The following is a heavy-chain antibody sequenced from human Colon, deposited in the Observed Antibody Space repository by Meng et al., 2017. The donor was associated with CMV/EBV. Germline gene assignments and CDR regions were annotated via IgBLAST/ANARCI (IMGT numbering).Heavy chain of an antibody. J-gene: IGHJ4*02. V-gene: IGHV3-23*03. D-gene: IGHD2-2*02. CDR3: AKGRSSSTSCYNY. CDR1: GFNFSNYA. Sequence: AASGFNFSNYAMSWVRQAPGKGLEWVSVIYSGGDSTYYADSVKGRFTISRDDFKNTPYLQMNSLRVEDTAVYYCAKGRSSSTSCYNYWGQGTLVTVSS. CDR2: IYSGGDST.